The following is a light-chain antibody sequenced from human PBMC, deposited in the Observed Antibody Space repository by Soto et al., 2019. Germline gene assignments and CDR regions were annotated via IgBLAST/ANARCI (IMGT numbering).Light chain of an antibody. Sequence: EIVLTQSPGTLSLSPGERATLSCRASQSVSNNFFAWYRQKPGQAPRLLIYGASFRATGIPDRCSGSGSGTDFTLTISRLEPEDFAVYYCQQYGSSPRTFGQGTKVELK. CDR2: GAS. J-gene: IGKJ1*01. V-gene: IGKV3-20*01. CDR1: QSVSNNF. CDR3: QQYGSSPRT.